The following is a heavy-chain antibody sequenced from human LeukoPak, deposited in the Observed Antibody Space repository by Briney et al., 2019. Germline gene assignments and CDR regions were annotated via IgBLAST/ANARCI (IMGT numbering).Heavy chain of an antibody. CDR3: ARHADYSNSNYYYYAMDV. CDR1: GGSISSYY. J-gene: IGHJ6*02. Sequence: PSGTLSLTCTVSGGSISSYYWSWIRQPPGKGLEWIGYIYYSGSTNYNPSLKSRVTISVDTSKNQFSLKLSSVTAADTAVYYCARHADYSNSNYYYYAMDVWGQGTTVTVSS. V-gene: IGHV4-59*01. CDR2: IYYSGST. D-gene: IGHD4-11*01.